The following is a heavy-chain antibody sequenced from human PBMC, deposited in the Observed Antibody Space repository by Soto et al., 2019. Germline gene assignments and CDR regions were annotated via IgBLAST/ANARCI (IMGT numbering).Heavy chain of an antibody. D-gene: IGHD3-16*02. CDR2: ITSEGDTT. V-gene: IGHV3-23*01. CDR1: GFTFSSYA. J-gene: IGHJ4*02. Sequence: EVQLLGSGGGLVQPGGSLRLSCSASGFTFSSYAMSWVRQAPGKGLEWVSSITSEGDTTFYADSVKGRFTISRDNFKSTLYLQMNSLRAEDTAINYCAKDQRPSSGGVIASFDCWGQGALVTVSS. CDR3: AKDQRPSSGGVIASFDC.